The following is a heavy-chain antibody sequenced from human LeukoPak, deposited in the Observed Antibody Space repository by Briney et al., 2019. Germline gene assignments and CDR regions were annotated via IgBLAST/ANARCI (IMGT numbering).Heavy chain of an antibody. D-gene: IGHD6-19*01. V-gene: IGHV3-30*15. CDR3: AREQPGDGWSGFDY. J-gene: IGHJ4*02. Sequence: GGSLRLSCATSGFTFRSYAMHWVRQAPGKGLEWVAVISDDGSRQHYADFLEGRFTITRDNSKNTVSLQMSSLTSEDTAVYFCAREQPGDGWSGFDYWRQGTLVTVSS. CDR1: GFTFRSYA. CDR2: ISDDGSRQ.